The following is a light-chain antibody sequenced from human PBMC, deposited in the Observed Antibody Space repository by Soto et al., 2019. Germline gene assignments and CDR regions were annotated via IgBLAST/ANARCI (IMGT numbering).Light chain of an antibody. CDR1: RSVSVN. J-gene: IGKJ1*01. V-gene: IGKV3-11*01. Sequence: ILLTQSPSTLSLSPGDRATLPCRTSRSVSVNLAWYQQKPGQTPRLLISDASTRATGVPARLSGSGSGTDFILTISSLQPEDFAVYYCQQYCNCIQTFGQGTKVDIK. CDR2: DAS. CDR3: QQYCNCIQT.